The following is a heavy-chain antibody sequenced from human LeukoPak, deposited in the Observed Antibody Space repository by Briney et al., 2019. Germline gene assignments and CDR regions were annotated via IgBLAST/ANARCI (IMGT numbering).Heavy chain of an antibody. J-gene: IGHJ4*02. CDR2: TYYRSQWFN. D-gene: IGHD6-19*01. Sequence: KTSQTLSLTCAISGDSVSSNSAAWNWIRQSPSRGLEWLGRTYYRSQWFNDYAVSVKGRITINPDTSKNQFSLQLDSVSPEDTAVYYCARTPVAGRSDFDDWGQGTLVTVSS. CDR1: GDSVSSNSAA. CDR3: ARTPVAGRSDFDD. V-gene: IGHV6-1*01.